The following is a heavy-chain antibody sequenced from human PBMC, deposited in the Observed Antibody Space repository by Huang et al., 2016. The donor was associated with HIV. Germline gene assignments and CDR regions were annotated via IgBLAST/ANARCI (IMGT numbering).Heavy chain of an antibody. D-gene: IGHD5-18*01. CDR1: GGTVSSFS. V-gene: IGHV1-69*11. Sequence: QVQLVPSGAEMKKSGSSVQVSGKASGGTVSSFSFTLVRQAPGHGLEWMGSINPLRDTTDLAQKFRGRVTLTADESTNTAFMELSVLTSQDTAVYYCARGVGNSNRGFDIWGQGTLVTVS. J-gene: IGHJ4*02. CDR2: INPLRDTT. CDR3: ARGVGNSNRGFDI.